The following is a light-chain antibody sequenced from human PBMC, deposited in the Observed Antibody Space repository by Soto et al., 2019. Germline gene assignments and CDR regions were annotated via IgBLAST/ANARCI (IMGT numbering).Light chain of an antibody. CDR1: SNY. CDR2: DVS. V-gene: IGLV2-11*01. CDR3: CSFAGSYTSYV. J-gene: IGLJ1*01. Sequence: QSVLTQPRSVSLSPGQSATISCTGTSNYVSWYQQDPGKAPKLIIYDVSKRPSGVPDRFSGSKSGNTASLTISGLQAEDEADYFCCSFAGSYTSYVFGTGTKVTVL.